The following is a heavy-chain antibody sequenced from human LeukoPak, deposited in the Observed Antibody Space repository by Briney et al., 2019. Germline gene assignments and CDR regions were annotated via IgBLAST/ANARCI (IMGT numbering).Heavy chain of an antibody. CDR2: FYSGGST. Sequence: PGGSLRLSCAASGLTVSSNYMSWVRQAPGKGLEGVSVFYSGGSTYYADAVKGRFTISRDNSKNTLYLQMNSLRVEDTAVYYCARGVLTGQFDYWGQGTLVTVSS. V-gene: IGHV3-66*01. D-gene: IGHD3-9*01. CDR3: ARGVLTGQFDY. J-gene: IGHJ4*02. CDR1: GLTVSSNY.